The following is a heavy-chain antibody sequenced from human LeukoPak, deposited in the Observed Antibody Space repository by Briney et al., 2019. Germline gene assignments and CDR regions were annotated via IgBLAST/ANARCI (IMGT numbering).Heavy chain of an antibody. Sequence: GSLRLSCAASGFTFSDYYMSWIRQAPGKGLEWIGTFYHGGSTYYNPSLKSRVTISVDTSKNQFSLNLRSVTAADTAVYYCARLPLGAFAEFLNFDYWGQGIPVTVSS. D-gene: IGHD3-10*01. V-gene: IGHV4-34*01. J-gene: IGHJ4*02. CDR2: FYHGGST. CDR1: GFTFSDYY. CDR3: ARLPLGAFAEFLNFDY.